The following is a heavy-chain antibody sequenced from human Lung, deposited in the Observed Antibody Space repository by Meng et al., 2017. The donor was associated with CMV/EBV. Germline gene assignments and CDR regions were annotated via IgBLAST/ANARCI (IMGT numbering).Heavy chain of an antibody. CDR3: ATLGGLSSSSYYYYYYGMDV. Sequence: SVXVSXXASGYTFSDNYIHWVRQAPGQGLEWVGWINPNTAVTKYAQRFQGRVTMTRDTSISTAYMELSRLRSDDTAVYYCATLGGLSSSSYYYYYYGMDVWGQGXTVTVSS. D-gene: IGHD6-6*01. J-gene: IGHJ6*02. V-gene: IGHV1-2*02. CDR1: GYTFSDNY. CDR2: INPNTAVT.